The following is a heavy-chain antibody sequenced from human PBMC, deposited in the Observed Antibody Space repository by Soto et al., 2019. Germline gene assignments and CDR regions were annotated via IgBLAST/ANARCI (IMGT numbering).Heavy chain of an antibody. CDR3: AREGELLWFGESYYMDV. D-gene: IGHD3-10*01. Sequence: EVQLVESGGGLVQPGGSLRLSCAASGFTVSSNYMSWVRQAPGKGLEWVSVIYSGGSTYYADSVKGRFTISRDNSKNTLYLQMNSLRAEDTAVYYCAREGELLWFGESYYMDVWGKGTTVTVSS. J-gene: IGHJ6*03. CDR2: IYSGGST. CDR1: GFTVSSNY. V-gene: IGHV3-66*01.